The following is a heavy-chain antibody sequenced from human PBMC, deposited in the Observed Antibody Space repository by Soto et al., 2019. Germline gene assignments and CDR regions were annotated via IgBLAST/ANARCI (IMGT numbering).Heavy chain of an antibody. Sequence: PSETLSLTCTVSGGSISSYYWSWIRQPPGKGLEWIGYIYYSGSTNYNPSLKSRVTISVDTSKNQFSLKLSSVTAADTAVYYCARGGDILTGYYLNEYHFDYWGQGTPVPVSS. CDR1: GGSISSYY. CDR2: IYYSGST. CDR3: ARGGDILTGYYLNEYHFDY. J-gene: IGHJ4*02. D-gene: IGHD3-9*01. V-gene: IGHV4-59*12.